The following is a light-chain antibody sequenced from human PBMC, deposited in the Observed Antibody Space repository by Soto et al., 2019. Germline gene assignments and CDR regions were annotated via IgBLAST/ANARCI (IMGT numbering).Light chain of an antibody. J-gene: IGLJ1*01. Sequence: QSVLTQPPSVSGAPGQRVTISCTGSSSNIGAGYDVHWYQQFPGTAPKLLIYGNSNRPSGVPDRFSGSKSGTSASLVITGLKAEDAADYYCQSYDSSLSALYVFGTG. CDR1: SSNIGAGYD. CDR2: GNS. V-gene: IGLV1-40*01. CDR3: QSYDSSLSALYV.